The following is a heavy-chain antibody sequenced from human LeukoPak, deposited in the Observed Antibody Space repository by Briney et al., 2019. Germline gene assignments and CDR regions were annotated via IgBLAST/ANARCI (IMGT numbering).Heavy chain of an antibody. CDR2: TYYRSEWHN. CDR1: GDSASSNSAA. Sequence: SQTLSLTCAISGDSASSNSAAWNWIRQSPSRGLEWLGRTYYRSEWHNDYAVSVKSRITINPDTSKNQFSLQLTSVTPEDTAVYYCARDSGSGDDFLDSWGQGTLVTVSS. D-gene: IGHD5-12*01. CDR3: ARDSGSGDDFLDS. V-gene: IGHV6-1*01. J-gene: IGHJ4*02.